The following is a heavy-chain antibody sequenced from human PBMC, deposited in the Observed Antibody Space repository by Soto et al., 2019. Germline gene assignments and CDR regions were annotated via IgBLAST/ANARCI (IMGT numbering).Heavy chain of an antibody. CDR1: GGSISRGGYY. CDR2: IYYSGST. J-gene: IGHJ5*02. D-gene: IGHD1-20*01. Sequence: SETLSLTCTVSGGSISRGGYYWSWIRQHPGKGLEWIGYIYYSGSTYYNPSLKNRVTISVDTSKNQFSLKLSSVTAADTAVYYCARVGGINWFDPWGQGTLVTV. V-gene: IGHV4-31*03. CDR3: ARVGGINWFDP.